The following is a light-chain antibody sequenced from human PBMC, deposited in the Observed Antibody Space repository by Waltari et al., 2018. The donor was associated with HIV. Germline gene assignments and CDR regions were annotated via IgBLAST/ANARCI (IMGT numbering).Light chain of an antibody. CDR3: QYYRASSGT. CDR1: QTVDSAY. CDR2: SPS. J-gene: IGKJ1*01. V-gene: IGKV3-20*01. Sequence: EIVLTQSPGTLSLSPGERATLSCRASQTVDSAYIAWYQQRPGQAPRLLVYSPSSRAAGIPDRFSGSGSGADFTLSIRRLEPEDFAVYYCQYYRASSGTFGQGTKVEIQ.